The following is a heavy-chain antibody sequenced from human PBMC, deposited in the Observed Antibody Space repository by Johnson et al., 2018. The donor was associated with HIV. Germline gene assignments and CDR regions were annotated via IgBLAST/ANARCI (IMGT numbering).Heavy chain of an antibody. D-gene: IGHD3-10*01. CDR1: GFTFSSYG. V-gene: IGHV3-30*18. CDR3: AKALRIFGSGVKEAFDI. Sequence: QVQLVESGGGVVQPGRSLRLSCAASGFTFSSYGMHWVRQAPGKGLEWVAVISYDGSDKYYADSVKGRFTISRDNSKNTLYLQMNSLRAEDTAVYYCAKALRIFGSGVKEAFDIWGQGTMVTVSS. J-gene: IGHJ3*02. CDR2: ISYDGSDK.